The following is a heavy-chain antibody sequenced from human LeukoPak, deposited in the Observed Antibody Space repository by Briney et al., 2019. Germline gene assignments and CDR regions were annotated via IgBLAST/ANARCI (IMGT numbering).Heavy chain of an antibody. CDR2: VSAGGGDT. J-gene: IGHJ4*02. V-gene: IGHV3-23*01. CDR1: GFTFSTYA. CDR3: AKVSCTGTNCYGDY. Sequence: GGSQRLSCAASGFTFSTYAMTWVRQAPGKGLEWVSAVSAGGGDTYYADSVKGRFTISRDNSKSTLYLQMNSLRAEDTAVYYRAKVSCTGTNCYGDYWGQGTLVTVSS. D-gene: IGHD2-2*01.